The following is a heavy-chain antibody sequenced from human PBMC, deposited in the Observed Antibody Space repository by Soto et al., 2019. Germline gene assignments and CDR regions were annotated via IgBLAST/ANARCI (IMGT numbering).Heavy chain of an antibody. J-gene: IGHJ4*02. Sequence: QVLLHESGPGLVKPSETLSLTCTVSGGSISSYYWSWIRQPPGKGLEWIGYIYYSGSTNYNPSLKSRVTISVDTSKNQFSLKLSSVTAADTAVYYCARAVSSWQLANFDYWGQGTLVTVSS. V-gene: IGHV4-59*01. D-gene: IGHD6-13*01. CDR2: IYYSGST. CDR3: ARAVSSWQLANFDY. CDR1: GGSISSYY.